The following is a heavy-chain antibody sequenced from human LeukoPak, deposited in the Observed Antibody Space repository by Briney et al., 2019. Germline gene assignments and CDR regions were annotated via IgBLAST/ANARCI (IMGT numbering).Heavy chain of an antibody. CDR2: IYPSGNT. CDR3: AKVSGWTYYYYYMDV. J-gene: IGHJ6*03. CDR1: GGSISSYY. V-gene: IGHV4-4*07. D-gene: IGHD6-19*01. Sequence: SETLSLTCTVSGGSISSYYWSWIRQPPGKGLEWIGRIYPSGNTNFNPSLMSRVTMSIDTSKNQFSLKLSSVTAADTAVYYCAKVSGWTYYYYYMDVWGKGTTVTVSS.